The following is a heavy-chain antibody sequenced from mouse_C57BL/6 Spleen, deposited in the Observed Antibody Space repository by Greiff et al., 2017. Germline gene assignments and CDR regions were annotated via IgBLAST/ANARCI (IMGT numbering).Heavy chain of an antibody. Sequence: QVQLQQSGAELVKPGASVKLSCKASGYTFTEYTIHWVKQRSGQGLEWIGWFYPGSGSIKYNEKFKDKATLTADKSSSTVYMELSRLTSEDSAVYFCARHEEGVVYSNYVDYAMDYWGQGTSVTVSS. J-gene: IGHJ4*01. D-gene: IGHD2-5*01. CDR1: GYTFTEYT. CDR3: ARHEEGVVYSNYVDYAMDY. V-gene: IGHV1-62-2*01. CDR2: FYPGSGSI.